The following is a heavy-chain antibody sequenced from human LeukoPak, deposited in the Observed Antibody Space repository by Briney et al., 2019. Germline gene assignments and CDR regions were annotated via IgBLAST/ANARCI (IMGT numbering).Heavy chain of an antibody. CDR2: IGGSSTYI. CDR1: GFTFNTYI. D-gene: IGHD6-19*01. CDR3: ARGGNSAWLDPPLPPDY. V-gene: IGHV3-21*01. Sequence: PGGSLRLSCAASGFTFNTYIKHWVRQAPGKGLEWVSSIGGSSTYIHYADSLKGRFTISRDNAKNSLYLQVNSLRAEDTGVYYCARGGNSAWLDPPLPPDYWGQGTLVIVSS. J-gene: IGHJ4*02.